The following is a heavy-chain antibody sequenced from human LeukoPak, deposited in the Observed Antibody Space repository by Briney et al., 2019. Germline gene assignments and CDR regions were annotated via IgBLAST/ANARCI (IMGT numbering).Heavy chain of an antibody. V-gene: IGHV1-69*04. Sequence: ASVKVSCKASGYTFTSYGISWVRQAPGQGLEWMGRIIPILGIANYAQKFQGRVTITADKSTSTAYMELSSLRSEDTAVYYCARSRAVAGTEFDYWGQGTLVTVSS. CDR3: ARSRAVAGTEFDY. CDR1: GYTFTSYG. J-gene: IGHJ4*02. D-gene: IGHD6-19*01. CDR2: IIPILGIA.